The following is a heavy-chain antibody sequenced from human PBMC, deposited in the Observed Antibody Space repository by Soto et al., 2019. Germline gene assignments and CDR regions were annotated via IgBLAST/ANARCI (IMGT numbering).Heavy chain of an antibody. V-gene: IGHV3-23*01. Sequence: GGSLRLSCAASGLTFSSYAMNWVRQALGKGLEWVSAISGSGGSTYYADSVKGRFTISRDNSKNTLYLQMNSLRAEDTAVYFCAKSPSVVLAPSTLGGNNLFDPWGQGTLVTVSS. D-gene: IGHD2-15*01. CDR1: GLTFSSYA. CDR2: ISGSGGST. J-gene: IGHJ5*02. CDR3: AKSPSVVLAPSTLGGNNLFDP.